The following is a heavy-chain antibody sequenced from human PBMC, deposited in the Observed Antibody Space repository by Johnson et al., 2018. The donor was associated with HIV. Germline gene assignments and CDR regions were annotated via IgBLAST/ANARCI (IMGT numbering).Heavy chain of an antibody. Sequence: MQLVESGGGLVQPGRSLRLSCAASGFIFVDYAMHWVRQAPGKGLEWVSVIYSGGSPYYADSVKGRFTISRDNSKNTLYLQMNSLRAEDTAVYYCARLGLTDAFDIWGQGTMVTVSP. CDR2: IYSGGSP. V-gene: IGHV3-66*01. J-gene: IGHJ3*02. CDR3: ARLGLTDAFDI. D-gene: IGHD2-8*01. CDR1: GFIFVDYA.